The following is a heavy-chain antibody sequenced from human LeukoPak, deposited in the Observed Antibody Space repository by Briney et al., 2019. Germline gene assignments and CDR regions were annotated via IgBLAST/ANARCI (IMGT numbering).Heavy chain of an antibody. V-gene: IGHV3-33*01. Sequence: GGSLRLSCAASGFTFSSYGMHWVRQAPGKGLEWVAVIWYDGSNKYYADSVKGRFTISRDNSKNTLYLQMNSLRAEDTAVYYCARGDRPFYDFWSAYFLWGQGTLVTVSS. J-gene: IGHJ4*02. CDR3: ARGDRPFYDFWSAYFL. CDR1: GFTFSSYG. CDR2: IWYDGSNK. D-gene: IGHD3-3*01.